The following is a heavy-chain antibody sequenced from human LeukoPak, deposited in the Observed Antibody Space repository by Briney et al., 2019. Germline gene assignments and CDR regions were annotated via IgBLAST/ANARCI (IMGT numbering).Heavy chain of an antibody. CDR3: ARSAPGDYAYNY. V-gene: IGHV4-4*07. CDR2: IYSSGST. D-gene: IGHD4-17*01. J-gene: IGHJ4*02. CDR1: GGSISSYY. Sequence: PSETLSLTCTVSGGSISSYYWSWIRHPAGEGLEWIGRIYSSGSTNYNPSLKSRVTISVDKSKNQFSLKLSSVTAADTAVYYCARSAPGDYAYNYWGQGTLVTVSS.